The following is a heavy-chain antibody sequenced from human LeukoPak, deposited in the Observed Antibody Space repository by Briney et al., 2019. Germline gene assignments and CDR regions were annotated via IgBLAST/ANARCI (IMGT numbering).Heavy chain of an antibody. Sequence: SETLSLTCAVYGGSFSGYYWSWIRQPPGKGLEWIGEINHSGSTKHNPSLKSRVTISVDTSKNQISLKLSSVTAADTAVYYCARYDFNKFFDYWGQGTLVTVSS. J-gene: IGHJ4*02. CDR2: INHSGST. CDR1: GGSFSGYY. V-gene: IGHV4-34*01. CDR3: ARYDFNKFFDY. D-gene: IGHD3-3*01.